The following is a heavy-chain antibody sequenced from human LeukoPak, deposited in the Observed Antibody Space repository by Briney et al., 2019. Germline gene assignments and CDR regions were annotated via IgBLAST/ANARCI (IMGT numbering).Heavy chain of an antibody. J-gene: IGHJ4*02. Sequence: SETLSLTCTVSGDSISNGYYWGWIRQPPGKGLEWIGSIYHTGSTYYNPSLKCRVIISVDTSKNQFSLKLSSVTAADTAVYYCARGRSGYGGNSGIASCDYWGQGTLVTVSS. V-gene: IGHV4-38-2*02. CDR3: ARGRSGYGGNSGIASCDY. D-gene: IGHD4-23*01. CDR2: IYHTGST. CDR1: GDSISNGYY.